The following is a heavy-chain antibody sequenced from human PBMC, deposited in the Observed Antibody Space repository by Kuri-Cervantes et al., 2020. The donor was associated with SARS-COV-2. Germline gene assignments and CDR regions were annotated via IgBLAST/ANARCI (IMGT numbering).Heavy chain of an antibody. CDR2: IYSNGKT. V-gene: IGHV4-61*02. J-gene: IGHJ5*02. D-gene: IGHD3-3*01. CDR3: ARGPGGYYDFWSGYPNWFDP. Sequence: LRLSCTVSGDSISSGSYYWSWIRQPAGKGLEWIGRIYSNGKTNYNPSLKSRVTISVDTSKNQFSLKLSSVTAADTAVYYCARGPGGYYDFWSGYPNWFDPWGQGTLVTVSS. CDR1: GDSISSGSYY.